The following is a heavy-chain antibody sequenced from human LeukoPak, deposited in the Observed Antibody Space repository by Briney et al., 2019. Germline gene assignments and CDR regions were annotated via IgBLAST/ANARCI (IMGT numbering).Heavy chain of an antibody. J-gene: IGHJ4*02. CDR3: ARGRGDIDFDY. Sequence: HSQTLSLTCAISGDIVSSNRATWTWIRQSPSRGLEWLGRTYFRSKWYNDYAVSVKSRITINPDTSKNQISLQLNSVTPEDTAVYYCARGRGDIDFDYWGQGTLVTVSS. CDR2: TYFRSKWYN. V-gene: IGHV6-1*01. CDR1: GDIVSSNRAT.